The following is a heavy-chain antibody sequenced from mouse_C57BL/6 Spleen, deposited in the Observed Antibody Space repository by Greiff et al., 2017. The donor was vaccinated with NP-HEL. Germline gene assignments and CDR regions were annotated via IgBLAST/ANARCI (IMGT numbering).Heavy chain of an antibody. CDR2: IYPSDSET. Sequence: QVQLQQSGAELVRPGSSVKLSCKASGYTFTSYWMDWVKQRPGQGLEWIGNIYPSDSETHYNQKFKDKATLTVDKSSSTAYMQLSSLTSEDSAVYYCARRPYYYGSTDFYWYFDVWGTGTTVTVSS. D-gene: IGHD1-1*01. CDR3: ARRPYYYGSTDFYWYFDV. CDR1: GYTFTSYW. V-gene: IGHV1-61*01. J-gene: IGHJ1*03.